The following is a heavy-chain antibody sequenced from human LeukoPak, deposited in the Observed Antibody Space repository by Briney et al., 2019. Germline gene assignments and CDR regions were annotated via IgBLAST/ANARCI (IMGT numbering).Heavy chain of an antibody. D-gene: IGHD3-22*01. CDR3: ARDQSDYYDSSGYDY. CDR1: GFTFSSYG. Sequence: GRSLRLSCAASGFTFSSYGMHWVRQAPGKGLEWVGVIWYDGSNKYYADSVKGRFTISRDNSKNTLYLQMNSLRAEDTAVYYCARDQSDYYDSSGYDYWGQGTLVTVSS. V-gene: IGHV3-33*01. CDR2: IWYDGSNK. J-gene: IGHJ4*02.